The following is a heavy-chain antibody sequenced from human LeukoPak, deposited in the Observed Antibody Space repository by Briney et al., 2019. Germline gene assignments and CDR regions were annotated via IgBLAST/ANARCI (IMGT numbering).Heavy chain of an antibody. CDR3: ASKDGGYDDAFDI. Sequence: SETLSLTCTVSGGSISSYYWSWIRQPPGKGLEWIGYIYYSGSTNYNPSLKSRVTISVDTSKNQFSLKLSSVTAADTAVYYCASKDGGYDDAFDIWGQGTMVTVSS. V-gene: IGHV4-59*08. D-gene: IGHD5-12*01. CDR2: IYYSGST. J-gene: IGHJ3*02. CDR1: GGSISSYY.